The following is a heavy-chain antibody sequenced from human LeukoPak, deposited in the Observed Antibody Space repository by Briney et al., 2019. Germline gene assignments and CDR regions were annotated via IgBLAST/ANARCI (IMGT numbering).Heavy chain of an antibody. CDR2: IYSGGST. CDR3: ASASDSSGWYLEGFSGHYYY. V-gene: IGHV3-53*01. CDR1: GFTVSSNY. D-gene: IGHD6-19*01. J-gene: IGHJ4*02. Sequence: GGSLRLSCAASGFTVSSNYMSWVRQAPGKGLEWVSVIYSGGSTYYADSVKGRFTISRDNSKNTLYLQMNSLRAEDTAVYYCASASDSSGWYLEGFSGHYYYWGQGTLVTVSS.